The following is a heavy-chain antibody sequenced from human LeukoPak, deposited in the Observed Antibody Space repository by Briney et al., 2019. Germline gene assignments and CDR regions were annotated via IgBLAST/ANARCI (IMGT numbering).Heavy chain of an antibody. CDR3: VRGTGY. Sequence: GRSLTLSCSVSGFTFSTYVMHWFRQAPGKGLEYVSAISSNGDNTYYADSVKGRFTISRDNSKNTLYLQMSSLRADDTAVYYCVRGTGYWGQGTLVTVSS. CDR2: ISSNGDNT. J-gene: IGHJ4*02. CDR1: GFTFSTYV. V-gene: IGHV3-64D*06.